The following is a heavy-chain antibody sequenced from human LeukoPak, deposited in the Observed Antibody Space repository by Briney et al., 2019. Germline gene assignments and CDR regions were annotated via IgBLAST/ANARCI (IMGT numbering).Heavy chain of an antibody. D-gene: IGHD3-3*01. CDR1: GFTVSSNY. Sequence: GGSLRLSCAASGFTVSSNYMSWVRQAPGKGLEWVSVIYSGGSTYYADSVKGRFTISRDNAKNSLYLQMNSLRAEDTALYYCVKGGFLEWLTPPYDAFDIWGQGTMVTVSS. CDR3: VKGGFLEWLTPPYDAFDI. CDR2: IYSGGST. V-gene: IGHV3-53*05. J-gene: IGHJ3*02.